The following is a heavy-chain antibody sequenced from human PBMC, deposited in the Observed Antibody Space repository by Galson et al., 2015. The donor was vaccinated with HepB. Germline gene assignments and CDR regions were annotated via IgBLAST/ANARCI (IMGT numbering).Heavy chain of an antibody. V-gene: IGHV1-2*04. J-gene: IGHJ3*02. CDR1: GYTFTGYY. D-gene: IGHD1-26*01. CDR2: INPNSGGT. CDR3: ARRRGIVGAADAFDI. Sequence: SVKVSCKASGYTFTGYYMHWVRQAPGQGLEWMGWINPNSGGTNYAQKFQGWVTMTRDTSISTAYMELSRLRSDDTAVYYCARRRGIVGAADAFDIWGQGTMVTVSS.